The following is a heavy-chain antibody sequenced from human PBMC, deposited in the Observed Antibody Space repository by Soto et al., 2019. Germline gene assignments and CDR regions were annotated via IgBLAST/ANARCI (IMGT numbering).Heavy chain of an antibody. J-gene: IGHJ3*02. CDR3: ATHSHSSVFFPDGLGI. V-gene: IGHV1-18*01. CDR2: ISAYNGNT. Sequence: KVSCKNSGYTSSSYAMSWVRQARGQGLEWMGWISAYNGNTNYAQKLQGRVTMTTDTSTSTAYMELRSLRSDDTAVYYCATHSHSSVFFPDGLGICGQVKMFPGSS. D-gene: IGHD6-19*01. CDR1: GYTSSSYA.